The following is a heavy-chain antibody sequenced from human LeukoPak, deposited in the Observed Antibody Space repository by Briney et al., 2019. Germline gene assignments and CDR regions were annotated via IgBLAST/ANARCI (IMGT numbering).Heavy chain of an antibody. CDR3: ARDTNSDDAFDI. Sequence: SETLSLTCTVSGASISGYYWGWIRQPPGKGLEWIGSIYHSGSTYYNPSLKSRVTISVDTSKNQFSLKLSSVTAADTAVYYCARDTNSDDAFDIWGQGTMVTVSS. CDR2: IYHSGST. D-gene: IGHD1-1*01. CDR1: GASISGYY. V-gene: IGHV4-38-2*02. J-gene: IGHJ3*02.